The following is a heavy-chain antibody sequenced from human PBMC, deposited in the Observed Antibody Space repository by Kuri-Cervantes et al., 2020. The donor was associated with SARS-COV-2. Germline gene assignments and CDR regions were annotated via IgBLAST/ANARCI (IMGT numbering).Heavy chain of an antibody. CDR3: ARKGVVVPTPVDYYYAMDV. J-gene: IGHJ6*02. Sequence: ASVKVSCKASGYTFIDYYIYWVRQAPGQGLEWMGWINPNSGGTNYAQKFQGWVTMTTDTSTNTASMELTSLRSDDTAVYYCARKGVVVPTPVDYYYAMDVWGQGTTVTVSS. CDR2: INPNSGGT. V-gene: IGHV1-2*04. CDR1: GYTFIDYY. D-gene: IGHD2-2*01.